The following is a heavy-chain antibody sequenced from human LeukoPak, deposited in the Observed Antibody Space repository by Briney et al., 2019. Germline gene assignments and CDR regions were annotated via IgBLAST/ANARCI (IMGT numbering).Heavy chain of an antibody. Sequence: PSQTLSLTCTVSGGSISSGDYYWSWIRQPPGKGLEWIGEINHSGSTNYNPSLKSRVTISVDTSKNQFSLKLSSVTAADTAVYYCARGVRDILTGYFRGTPIPYGYWGQGTLVTVSS. D-gene: IGHD3-9*01. V-gene: IGHV4-30-4*08. J-gene: IGHJ4*02. CDR3: ARGVRDILTGYFRGTPIPYGY. CDR1: GGSISSGDYY. CDR2: INHSGST.